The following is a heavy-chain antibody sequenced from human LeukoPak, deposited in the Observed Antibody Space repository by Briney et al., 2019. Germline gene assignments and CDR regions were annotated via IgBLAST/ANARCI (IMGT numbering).Heavy chain of an antibody. J-gene: IGHJ5*02. CDR2: INPSAGSS. V-gene: IGHV1-46*01. Sequence: ASVKDSCKASGYTFTSYYIHWVRQAPGQGLEWMGIINPSAGSSNNAQKFQGRVTMTTDTSTSTAYMELRSLRSDDTAVYYCARESVGWFDPWGQGTLVTVSS. CDR1: GYTFTSYY. CDR3: ARESVGWFDP.